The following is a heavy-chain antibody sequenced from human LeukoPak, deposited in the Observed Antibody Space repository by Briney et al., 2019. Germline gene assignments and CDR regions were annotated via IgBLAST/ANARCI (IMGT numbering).Heavy chain of an antibody. CDR2: ISGSGGST. V-gene: IGHV3-23*01. D-gene: IGHD6-13*01. Sequence: PGGSLRLSCAASGFTFSSYGMSWVRQAPGKGLEWVSAISGSGGSTYYADSVKGRFTISRDKSMNTLYLQMNSLRDEDTAVYYCAKGLRGPAAGTDYFDYWGQGTLVTVSS. CDR1: GFTFSSYG. J-gene: IGHJ4*02. CDR3: AKGLRGPAAGTDYFDY.